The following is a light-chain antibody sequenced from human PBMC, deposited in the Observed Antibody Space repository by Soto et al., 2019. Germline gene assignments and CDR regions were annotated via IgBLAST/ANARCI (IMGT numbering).Light chain of an antibody. Sequence: QSAVTQPASVSGSPGQSITVSCTGSSNGVGDHNYVSWYQQHPGKAPKLMIYEVTNRPSGVSSRFSGSKSGNTASLTISGLQTEDEADYYCSSYTSSSTLLFGGGTKLTVL. CDR2: EVT. J-gene: IGLJ2*01. V-gene: IGLV2-14*01. CDR1: SNGVGDHNY. CDR3: SSYTSSSTLL.